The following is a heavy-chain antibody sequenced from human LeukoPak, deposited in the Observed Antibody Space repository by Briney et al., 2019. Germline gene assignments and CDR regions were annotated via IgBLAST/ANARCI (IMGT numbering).Heavy chain of an antibody. CDR1: GGSISNSSYY. Sequence: SETLSLTCTVSGGSISNSSYYWGWIRQPPGKGLEWIGSIYYSGSTYYNPSLKSRVTISVDTSKNQFSLKLSSVTAADTAVYYCARVVPNYDILTPVGYFDLWGRGTLVTVSS. V-gene: IGHV4-39*07. J-gene: IGHJ2*01. CDR3: ARVVPNYDILTPVGYFDL. CDR2: IYYSGST. D-gene: IGHD3-9*01.